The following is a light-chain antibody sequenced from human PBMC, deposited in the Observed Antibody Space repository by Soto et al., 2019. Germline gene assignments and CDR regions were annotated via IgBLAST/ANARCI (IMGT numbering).Light chain of an antibody. V-gene: IGLV1-40*01. CDR2: TNS. CDR1: SSNIGAGYD. CDR3: QSYDSSLSALV. J-gene: IGLJ3*02. Sequence: SVLTPPPSVSGAPGQGVTISCAGTSSNIGAGYDVHWYQQVPGTAPKLLIYTNSNRPSGVPDRFSGSKSGTSASLAITGLQAADEADYYCQSYDSSLSALVFGGGTQLT.